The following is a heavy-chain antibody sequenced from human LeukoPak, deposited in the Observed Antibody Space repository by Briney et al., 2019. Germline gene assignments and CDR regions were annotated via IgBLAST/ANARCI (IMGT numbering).Heavy chain of an antibody. J-gene: IGHJ3*01. CDR3: ARRMITTSDTFDL. CDR2: IFHSGTI. Sequence: SETLSLTCAVSGDSLNKNFRSCIRQPPGKGLEWIGYIFHSGTINYSPSLKSRVSISLDASKNQFSLMLTSVTAADTAVYYCARRMITTSDTFDLWGQGTMVTVSS. CDR1: GDSLNKNF. V-gene: IGHV4-59*01. D-gene: IGHD3-16*01.